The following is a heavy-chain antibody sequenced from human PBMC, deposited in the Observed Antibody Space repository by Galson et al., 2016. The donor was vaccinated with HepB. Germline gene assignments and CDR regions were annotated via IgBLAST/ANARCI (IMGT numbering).Heavy chain of an antibody. J-gene: IGHJ4*02. CDR1: GFTFSSYA. Sequence: SLRLSCAASGFTFSSYAMSWVRQAPGKGPEWVSSSGSGGPTYYADSVKGRFTIARDNSKHTLFLQMHSLGADDTAVYYCAKSVLEYDILTGYYRRGADYWGQGTLVAVSS. D-gene: IGHD3-9*01. CDR3: AKSVLEYDILTGYYRRGADY. V-gene: IGHV3-23*01. CDR2: SGSGGPT.